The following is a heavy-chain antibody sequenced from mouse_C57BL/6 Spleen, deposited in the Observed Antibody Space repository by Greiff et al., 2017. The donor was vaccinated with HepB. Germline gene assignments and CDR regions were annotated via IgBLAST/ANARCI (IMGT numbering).Heavy chain of an antibody. CDR3: ARDYYCGSSYVVFAY. Sequence: VQLQQPGAELVKPGASVKLSCKASGYTFTSYWMHWVKQRPGRGLEWIGRIDPNSGGTKYNEKFKSKATLTVDKPSSTAYMQLSSLTSGDSAGYYCARDYYCGSSYVVFAYWGRGALVTVSA. CDR2: IDPNSGGT. V-gene: IGHV1-72*01. J-gene: IGHJ3*01. CDR1: GYTFTSYW. D-gene: IGHD1-1*01.